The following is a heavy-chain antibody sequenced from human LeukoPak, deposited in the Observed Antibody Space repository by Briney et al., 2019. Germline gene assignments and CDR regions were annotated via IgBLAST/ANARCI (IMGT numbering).Heavy chain of an antibody. CDR3: ARFCGSTSWHSGYYYGIDV. CDR2: IYHSGST. CDR1: GGSIKSNNW. D-gene: IGHD2-2*01. V-gene: IGHV4-4*02. J-gene: IGHJ6*02. Sequence: SETLSLTCADPGGSIKSNNWWRCVRQPPGNRLEWNGEIYHSGSTNYNPSLESRATVTVDKSKNQFSLGLSSVTAADTVVYYCARFCGSTSWHSGYYYGIDVWGQGTTVTVSS.